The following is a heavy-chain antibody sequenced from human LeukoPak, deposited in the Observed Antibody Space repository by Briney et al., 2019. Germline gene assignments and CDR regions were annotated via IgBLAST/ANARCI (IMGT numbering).Heavy chain of an antibody. D-gene: IGHD3-10*01. CDR2: IKQDASEK. V-gene: IGHV3-7*04. CDR3: ARDGWRFGELSDY. Sequence: PGRSLRLSCAASGFTFSNYWMSWVRQAPGKGLEWVANIKQDASEKYYVNSVKGRFTIFRDNAKNSLNLQMNSLRPEDTAVYYCARDGWRFGELSDYWGQGTLATVSS. J-gene: IGHJ4*02. CDR1: GFTFSNYW.